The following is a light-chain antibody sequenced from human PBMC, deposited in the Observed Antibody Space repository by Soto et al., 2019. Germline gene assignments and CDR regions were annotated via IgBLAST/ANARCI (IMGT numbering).Light chain of an antibody. CDR3: SSYTSSSTLV. J-gene: IGLJ2*01. V-gene: IGLV2-14*01. CDR1: SSDIGIYKY. Sequence: QSVLTQPASVSGSPGQSIAISCTGSSSDIGIYKYVSWYQQHPGKVPELIIYEVTNRPSGVSNRFSGSKSGNTASLTISGLQAEDEADYYCSSYTSSSTLVFGGGTKLTVL. CDR2: EVT.